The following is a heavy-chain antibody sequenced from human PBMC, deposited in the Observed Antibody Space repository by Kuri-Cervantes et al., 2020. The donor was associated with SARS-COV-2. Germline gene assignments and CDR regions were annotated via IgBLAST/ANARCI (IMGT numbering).Heavy chain of an antibody. CDR2: ISSSSSTI. CDR1: GFTFSSYS. V-gene: IGHV3-48*02. Sequence: GGSLRLSCAASGFTFSSYSMNWVRQAPGKGLEWVSYISSSSSTIYYADSVKGRFTISRDNAKNSLYLQMNSLRDEDTAVYYCARDSAGNYKSYYYYYGMDVWGQGTTVTVSS. J-gene: IGHJ6*02. D-gene: IGHD4-11*01. CDR3: ARDSAGNYKSYYYYYGMDV.